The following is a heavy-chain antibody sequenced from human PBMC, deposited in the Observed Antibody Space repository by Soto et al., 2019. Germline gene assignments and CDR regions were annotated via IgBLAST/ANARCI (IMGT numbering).Heavy chain of an antibody. Sequence: SETLSLTCTVSGGSISSYYWSWIRQPPGKGLEWIGYIYYSGSTNYNPSLKSRVTISVDTSKNQFSLKLSTVTAADTAVYYCARVWGGAFDIWGQGTMVT. J-gene: IGHJ3*02. CDR1: GGSISSYY. CDR3: ARVWGGAFDI. CDR2: IYYSGST. V-gene: IGHV4-59*01. D-gene: IGHD3-10*01.